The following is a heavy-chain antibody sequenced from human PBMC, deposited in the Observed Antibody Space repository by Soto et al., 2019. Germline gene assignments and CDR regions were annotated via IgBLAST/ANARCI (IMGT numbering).Heavy chain of an antibody. CDR1: GYTFATST. D-gene: IGHD4-17*01. CDR2: IKAYSGNT. Sequence: QLQLVQSGPEAKKPGASVKVSCKASGYTFATSTISWLRQAPGQGPEWMGWIKAYSGNTNYAQKLQGRLTMTTDTSTSTAYTELRSLTTDDTAIYYCAIAAYGDDDYWGQGTLVTASS. J-gene: IGHJ4*02. V-gene: IGHV1-18*01. CDR3: AIAAYGDDDY.